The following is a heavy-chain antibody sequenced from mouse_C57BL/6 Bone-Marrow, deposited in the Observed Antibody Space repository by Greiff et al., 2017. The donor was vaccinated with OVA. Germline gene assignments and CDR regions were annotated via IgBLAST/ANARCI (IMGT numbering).Heavy chain of an antibody. V-gene: IGHV1-42*01. Sequence: VQLQQSGPELVKPGASVKISCKASGYSFTGYYMNWVKQSPEKSLEWIGEINPSTGGTTYNQKFKAKATLTVDKSSSTAYMQLKSLTSEDSAVYYCARPGTEAWFAYWGQGTLVTVSA. CDR2: INPSTGGT. D-gene: IGHD4-1*01. CDR3: ARPGTEAWFAY. J-gene: IGHJ3*01. CDR1: GYSFTGYY.